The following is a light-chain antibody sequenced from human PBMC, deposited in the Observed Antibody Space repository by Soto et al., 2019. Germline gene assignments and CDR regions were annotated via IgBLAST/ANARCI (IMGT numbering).Light chain of an antibody. Sequence: DIQMPHSPSSLSASVGDRVTITCRASQTISTYLNWYQQKPGKAPRLLIYDASSLRSGVPSMFSGSGSGTEFTLTIASLQPEDFSTYDCQQSDSTPHTFGEGTKVEI. CDR1: QTISTY. J-gene: IGKJ2*01. V-gene: IGKV1-39*01. CDR2: DAS. CDR3: QQSDSTPHT.